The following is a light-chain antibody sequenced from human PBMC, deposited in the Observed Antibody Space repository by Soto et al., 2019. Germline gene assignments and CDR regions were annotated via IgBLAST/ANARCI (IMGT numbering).Light chain of an antibody. CDR3: SSYTISSTLL. J-gene: IGLJ2*01. CDR1: DSDVGAYNY. V-gene: IGLV2-14*03. Sequence: QSALTQPASVSGSPGQSITISCTGTDSDVGAYNYVSWYQQHPGQAPKLLIHNVSNRPSGVSDRFSGSKSGSTASLTISGLQAKDEADYFCSSYTISSTLLFGGGTKLTVL. CDR2: NVS.